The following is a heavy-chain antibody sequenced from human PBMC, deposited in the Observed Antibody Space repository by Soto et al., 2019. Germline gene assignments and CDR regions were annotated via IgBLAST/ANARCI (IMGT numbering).Heavy chain of an antibody. Sequence: GGSLRLSCVASGFTFSSYTMSWVRQAPGKGLEWVSAIGDSGDDTYYADSVKGRFTISRDTSKNTLYLQMNSLRAEDTAVYYCAKHQLPHWGQGTLVTVSS. CDR2: IGDSGDDT. V-gene: IGHV3-23*01. J-gene: IGHJ4*02. CDR3: AKHQLPH. CDR1: GFTFSSYT. D-gene: IGHD2-2*01.